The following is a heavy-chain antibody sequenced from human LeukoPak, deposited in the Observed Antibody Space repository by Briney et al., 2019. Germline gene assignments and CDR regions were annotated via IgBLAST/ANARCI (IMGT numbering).Heavy chain of an antibody. V-gene: IGHV3-33*01. CDR3: ARGQTTVTN. D-gene: IGHD4-17*01. Sequence: GRSLRLSCAASGFTFSSYGMHWVRQAPGKGLEWVAIIWYDGSNKYYADSVKGRFTISRDNSKNTPYLQMSSLRAEDTAVYYCARGQTTVTNWGQGTLVTVSS. CDR1: GFTFSSYG. CDR2: IWYDGSNK. J-gene: IGHJ4*02.